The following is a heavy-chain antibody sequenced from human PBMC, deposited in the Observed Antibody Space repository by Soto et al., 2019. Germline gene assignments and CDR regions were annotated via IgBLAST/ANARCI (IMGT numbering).Heavy chain of an antibody. CDR1: GFTFSSYG. CDR3: AKDSYDSSGSNWFDP. D-gene: IGHD3-22*01. J-gene: IGHJ5*02. CDR2: ISYDGSNK. V-gene: IGHV3-30*18. Sequence: LRLSCAASGFTFSSYGMHWVRQAPGKGLEWVAVISYDGSNKYYADSVKGRFTISRDNSKNTLYLQMNSLRAEDTAVYYCAKDSYDSSGSNWFDPWGQGTLVTVSS.